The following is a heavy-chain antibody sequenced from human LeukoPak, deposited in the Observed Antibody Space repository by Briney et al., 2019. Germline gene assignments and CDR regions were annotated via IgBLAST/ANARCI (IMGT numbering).Heavy chain of an antibody. CDR1: GFTFSSYA. J-gene: IGHJ4*02. Sequence: PGGSLRLSCAASGFTFSSYAMSWVRQAPGKRLEWVSAISGSGGSTYYADSVKGRFTISRDNSKNTLYLQMNSLRAKDTAVYYCAKVGYSYGPYYFDYWGQGTLVTVSS. CDR2: ISGSGGST. CDR3: AKVGYSYGPYYFDY. D-gene: IGHD5-18*01. V-gene: IGHV3-23*01.